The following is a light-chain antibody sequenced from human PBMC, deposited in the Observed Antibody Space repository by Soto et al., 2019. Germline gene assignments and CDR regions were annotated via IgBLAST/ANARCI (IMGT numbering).Light chain of an antibody. V-gene: IGLV3-1*01. CDR1: KLGDKY. J-gene: IGLJ2*01. CDR3: QAWDSSTVV. CDR2: QDT. Sequence: SYELTQPPSVSVSPGQTASITCSGDKLGDKYVCWYQQKPGQSPVLVIYQDTKRPSGIPERFSGSNSGNTVTLTVSGTQAMDEADYYCQAWDSSTVVFGGGTKLTVL.